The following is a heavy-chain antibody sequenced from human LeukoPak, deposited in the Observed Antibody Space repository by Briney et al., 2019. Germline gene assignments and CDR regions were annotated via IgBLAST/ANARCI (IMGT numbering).Heavy chain of an antibody. CDR3: ATTLHTSSSFDY. Sequence: GGSLRLSCAASGFTFSNYWMNWVRQAPGKGLEWVSYISSSGSTIYYADSVKGRFTISRDNAKNSLYLQMNSLRAEDTAVYYCATTLHTSSSFDYWGQGTLVTVSS. V-gene: IGHV3-48*04. CDR1: GFTFSNYW. CDR2: ISSSGSTI. J-gene: IGHJ4*02. D-gene: IGHD6-19*01.